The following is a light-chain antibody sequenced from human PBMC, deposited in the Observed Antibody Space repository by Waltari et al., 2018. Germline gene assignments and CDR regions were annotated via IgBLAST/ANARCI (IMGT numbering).Light chain of an antibody. CDR1: QSISSY. CDR2: AAS. Sequence: DIQMTQSPSSLSASVGDRVTITCRASQSISSYLNWYQQKPGKAPKLLIYAASSLQSGVPSRFSGSGTGTDFTLTISNLHPEDFATYYCQQSYSTPLTFGGGTKVEIK. V-gene: IGKV1-39*01. CDR3: QQSYSTPLT. J-gene: IGKJ4*01.